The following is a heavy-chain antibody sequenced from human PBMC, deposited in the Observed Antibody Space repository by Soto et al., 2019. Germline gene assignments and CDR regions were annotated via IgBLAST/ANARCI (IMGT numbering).Heavy chain of an antibody. D-gene: IGHD5-12*01. J-gene: IGHJ6*02. V-gene: IGHV3-74*01. CDR2: INSDGSST. CDR3: ARVGYRGYDYSYYYGLDV. CDR1: GLNFRSYW. Sequence: SLRLSSAASGLNFRSYWMHWVRQAPWNEPVWVSRINSDGSSTSYAYPVKGRFNIARDNAKNTLYLQMNSLGAEDTAAYYCARVGYRGYDYSYYYGLDVWGQGTKVTVSS.